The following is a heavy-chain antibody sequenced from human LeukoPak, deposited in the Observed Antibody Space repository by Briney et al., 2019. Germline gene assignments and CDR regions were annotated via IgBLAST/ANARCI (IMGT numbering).Heavy chain of an antibody. J-gene: IGHJ3*02. D-gene: IGHD3-22*01. V-gene: IGHV4-59*01. CDR2: IYYSGST. CDR3: ATSPQHYYDSSGYYLGDAFDI. Sequence: SETLSLTCTVSGGSISSYYWSWIWQPPGKGLEWIGYIYYSGSTNYNPSLKSRVTISVDTSKNQFSLKLSSVTAADTAVYYCATSPQHYYDSSGYYLGDAFDIWGQGTMVTVSS. CDR1: GGSISSYY.